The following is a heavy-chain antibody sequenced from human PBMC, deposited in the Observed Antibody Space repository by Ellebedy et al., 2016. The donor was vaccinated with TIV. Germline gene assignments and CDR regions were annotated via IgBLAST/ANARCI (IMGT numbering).Heavy chain of an antibody. D-gene: IGHD3-9*01. CDR2: ISGNGGTT. Sequence: PGGSLRLSCAASGFTFSSYAMSWVRQAPGKGLEWVSVISGNGGTTYYADSVKGRFTISRDSSKNTLFLQMNSLRAEDTAVYYCAKDYARSFDILTGLKHFECWGQGTLVTVSS. CDR3: AKDYARSFDILTGLKHFEC. V-gene: IGHV3-23*01. CDR1: GFTFSSYA. J-gene: IGHJ4*02.